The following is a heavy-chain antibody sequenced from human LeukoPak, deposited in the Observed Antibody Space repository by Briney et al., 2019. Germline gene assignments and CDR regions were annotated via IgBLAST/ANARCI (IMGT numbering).Heavy chain of an antibody. J-gene: IGHJ3*02. CDR1: GGSISSSSYY. CDR3: ARQSNVLLWFGESYDAFDI. D-gene: IGHD3-10*01. V-gene: IGHV4-39*01. CDR2: IYYSGST. Sequence: SETLSLTCTVSGGSISSSSYYWGWIRQPPGKGLEWIGSIYYSGSTYYNPSLKSRVTISVDMSKNQFSLKLSSVTAADTAVYYCARQSNVLLWFGESYDAFDIWGQGTMVTVSS.